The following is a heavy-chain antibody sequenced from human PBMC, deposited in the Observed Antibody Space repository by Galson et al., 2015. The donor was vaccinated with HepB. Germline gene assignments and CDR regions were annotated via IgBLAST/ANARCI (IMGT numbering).Heavy chain of an antibody. CDR3: AKNLGAGTLQIDF. CDR2: IKQDGSEK. CDR1: GFTFSSYW. Sequence: SLRLSCAASGFTFSSYWMSWVRQAPGKGLEWVANIKQDGSEKYYVDSVKGRFTISRDNAKNSLYLQMNSLRAEDTAVYYCAKNLGAGTLQIDFWGQGTLVTVSS. J-gene: IGHJ4*02. V-gene: IGHV3-7*03. D-gene: IGHD3-10*01.